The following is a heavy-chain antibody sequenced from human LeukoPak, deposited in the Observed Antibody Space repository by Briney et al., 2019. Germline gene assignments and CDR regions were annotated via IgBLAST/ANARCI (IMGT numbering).Heavy chain of an antibody. J-gene: IGHJ4*02. D-gene: IGHD2-2*01. CDR2: INGGNGNT. CDR3: ARVNKIVPVAFGAFDY. CDR1: GYTFTSYA. V-gene: IGHV1-3*03. Sequence: LGASVKVSCKASGYTFTSYAMHWVRQAPGQRLEWMGWINGGNGNTKYSQEFQGRVTITRDTSASTAYMELSSLRSEDMAVYYCARVNKIVPVAFGAFDYWGQGTLVTVSS.